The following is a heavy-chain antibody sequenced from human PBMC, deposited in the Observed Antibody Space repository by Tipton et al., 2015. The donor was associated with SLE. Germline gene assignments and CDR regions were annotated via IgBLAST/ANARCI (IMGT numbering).Heavy chain of an antibody. V-gene: IGHV4-34*01. CDR3: ARGVPYRIAAAGAFDY. J-gene: IGHJ4*02. D-gene: IGHD6-13*01. CDR1: GGSFSGYY. CDR2: INHSGST. Sequence: TLSLTCAVYGGSFSGYYWSWIRQPPGKGLEWNGEINHSGSTHYNPSLKSRVTMSVDTSKNQFSLKLSSVTAADTAVYYCARGVPYRIAAAGAFDYWGQGTLVTVSS.